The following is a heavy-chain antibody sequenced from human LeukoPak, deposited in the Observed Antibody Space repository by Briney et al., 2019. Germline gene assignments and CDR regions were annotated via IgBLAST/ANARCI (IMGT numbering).Heavy chain of an antibody. D-gene: IGHD5/OR15-5a*01. J-gene: IGHJ4*02. CDR3: ARQGYTVSYCFLDY. CDR1: GGSVRSYW. CDR2: IYSTGST. Sequence: SQTLSFTCDVSGGSVRSYWWGWVRQPAGKGLEWLGRIYSTGSTRFNPSLKSRLTLSIDTSTNQFSLKLTSVTAADTAVYFCARQGYTVSYCFLDYWSQGTLVTVSS. V-gene: IGHV4-4*07.